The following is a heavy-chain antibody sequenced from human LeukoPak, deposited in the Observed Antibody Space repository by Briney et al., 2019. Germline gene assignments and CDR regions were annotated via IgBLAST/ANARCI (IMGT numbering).Heavy chain of an antibody. D-gene: IGHD1-14*01. V-gene: IGHV3-13*01. CDR3: ARALTHDAFDI. CDR1: GFTFSSYD. J-gene: IGHJ3*02. Sequence: PGGSLRLSCAASGFTFSSYDMHWVRQATGKGLEWVSAIGTAGDTYYLGSVKGRFTISRENAKNSLYLQMNSLRAGDTAVYYCARALTHDAFDIWGQGTMVTVSS. CDR2: IGTAGDT.